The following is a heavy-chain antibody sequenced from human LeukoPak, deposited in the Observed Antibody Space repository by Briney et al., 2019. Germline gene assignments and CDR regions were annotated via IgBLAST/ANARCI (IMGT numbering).Heavy chain of an antibody. J-gene: IGHJ4*02. CDR1: GFTFSSYA. CDR3: ARRAGAYSHPYDY. CDR2: ISGSGGST. V-gene: IGHV3-23*01. Sequence: PGGSLRLSCAASGFTFSSYAMSWVRQAPGKGLEWVSAISGSGGSTYYADSVKGRFTISRDNSKNTLFLQMNSLRAEDTAVYYCARRAGAYSHPYDYWGQGTLVTVSS. D-gene: IGHD4/OR15-4a*01.